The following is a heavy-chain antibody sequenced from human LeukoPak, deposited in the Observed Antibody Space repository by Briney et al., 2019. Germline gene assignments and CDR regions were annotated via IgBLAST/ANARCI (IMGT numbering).Heavy chain of an antibody. CDR3: AKDSSVVVAADEY. Sequence: QTGGSLILSCAASGFTFSRYHMSWVRQAPGKGLEWVSAIGDSGRTYYADAVRGRFTISRDNSKNTVYLQMNTLRVDDTAVYYCAKDSSVVVAADEYWGQGTLVTVSS. V-gene: IGHV3-23*01. D-gene: IGHD2-15*01. CDR2: IGDSGRT. CDR1: GFTFSRYH. J-gene: IGHJ4*02.